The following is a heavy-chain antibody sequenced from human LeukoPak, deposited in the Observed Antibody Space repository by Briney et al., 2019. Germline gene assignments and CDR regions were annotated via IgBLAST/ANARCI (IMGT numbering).Heavy chain of an antibody. CDR2: ISGSAGGT. CDR1: GITLSNYG. J-gene: IGHJ4*02. V-gene: IGHV3-23*01. Sequence: GGSLRLSCAVSGITLSNYGMSWVRQAPGKGLEWVAGISGSAGGTYYADSVKGRFTISRDNAKDTLYLQLNNLRAEDTAVYFCAKRGVVIRVILVGFYKEAYYFDSWGQGALVTVSS. D-gene: IGHD3-22*01. CDR3: AKRGVVIRVILVGFYKEAYYFDS.